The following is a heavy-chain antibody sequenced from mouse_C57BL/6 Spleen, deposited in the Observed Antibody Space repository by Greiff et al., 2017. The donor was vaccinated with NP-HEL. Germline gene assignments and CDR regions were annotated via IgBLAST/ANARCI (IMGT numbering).Heavy chain of an antibody. J-gene: IGHJ4*01. CDR1: GYTFTDYY. V-gene: IGHV1-26*01. CDR2: INPNNGGT. CDR3: ARVLCQGAMDF. Sequence: EVQLQQSGPELVKPGASVKISCKASGYTFTDYYMNWVKQSHGQSLEWIGDINPNNGGTSYNQKFKGKATLTGDKSSSTAYMELRSLTSEDSAVYYCARVLCQGAMDFWGQGTSVTVSS. D-gene: IGHD6-1*01.